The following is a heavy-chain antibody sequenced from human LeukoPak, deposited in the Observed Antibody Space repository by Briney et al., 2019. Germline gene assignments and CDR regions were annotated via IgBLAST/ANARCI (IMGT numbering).Heavy chain of an antibody. CDR2: IKQDGSEK. D-gene: IGHD3-3*01. CDR3: ARSYYDFWSGYYNYFDY. CDR1: GFTFSSYW. J-gene: IGHJ4*02. V-gene: IGHV3-7*01. Sequence: GGSLRLSCAASGFTFSSYWMSWVRQAPGKGLEWVANIKQDGSEKYYVDSVKGRSTISRDNAKNSLYLQMNSLGAEDTAVYYCARSYYDFWSGYYNYFDYWGQGTLVTVSS.